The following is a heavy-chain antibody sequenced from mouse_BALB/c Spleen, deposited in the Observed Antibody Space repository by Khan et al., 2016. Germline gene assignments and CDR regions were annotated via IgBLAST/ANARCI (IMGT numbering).Heavy chain of an antibody. CDR2: ISFSGST. CDR1: GYSITSDYA. J-gene: IGHJ4*01. D-gene: IGHD1-2*01. Sequence: VQLKESGPGLVKPSQSLSLTCTVTGYSITSDYAWNWIRQFPGNKLEWMGYISFSGSTSYNPSLKSRISITRDTSKNQFFLQLNSVTTEDTATYYCARSPYYGYDYAMDYWGQGTSVTVSS. CDR3: ARSPYYGYDYAMDY. V-gene: IGHV3-2*02.